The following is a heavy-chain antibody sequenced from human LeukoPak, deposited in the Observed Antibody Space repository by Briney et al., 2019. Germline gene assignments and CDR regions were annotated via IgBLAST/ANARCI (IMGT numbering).Heavy chain of an antibody. D-gene: IGHD6-13*01. CDR1: GGSISSGGYY. V-gene: IGHV4-31*03. CDR2: IYYSGST. J-gene: IGHJ4*02. CDR3: ARDLDGGAAAGTLDY. Sequence: SQTLSLTCTVSGGSISSGGYYWSWIRQHPGKGLEWIGYIYYSGSTYYNPSLKSRVTISVDTSKNQFSLKLSPVTAADTAVYYCARDLDGGAAAGTLDYWGQGTLVTVSS.